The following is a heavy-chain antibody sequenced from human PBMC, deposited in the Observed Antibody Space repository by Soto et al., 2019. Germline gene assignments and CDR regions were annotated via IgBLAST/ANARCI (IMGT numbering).Heavy chain of an antibody. D-gene: IGHD2-2*01. Sequence: EVQLLESGEGLVQPGGSLRLSCEASGTTFSRYDMSWVRQAPGKGLEWVSAINGGRSFYGDSVEGRFTLSRDNSKNTLYHQWEGLSDEDTAIYYCATHAWDLWGQWTLVTVSP. CDR1: GTTFSRYD. CDR3: ATHAWDL. CDR2: INGGRS. V-gene: IGHV3-23*01. J-gene: IGHJ5*02.